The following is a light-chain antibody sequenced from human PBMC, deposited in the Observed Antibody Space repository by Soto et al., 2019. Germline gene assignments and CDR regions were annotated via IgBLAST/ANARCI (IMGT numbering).Light chain of an antibody. CDR1: QSVSSY. CDR2: DAS. V-gene: IGKV3-11*01. Sequence: ESVWIEARAIRNLSPGERATLSCRASQSVSSYLAWYQRKPGQAPRLLIYDASNRATGIPARFSGSGSGTDFTLAICSLLLKHFSVYDCPQRSNWPITFGQGTRVELK. J-gene: IGKJ5*01. CDR3: PQRSNWPIT.